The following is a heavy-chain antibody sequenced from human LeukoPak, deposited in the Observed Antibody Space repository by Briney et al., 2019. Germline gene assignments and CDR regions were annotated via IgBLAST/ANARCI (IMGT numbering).Heavy chain of an antibody. CDR3: ARWDDLFLIDF. D-gene: IGHD3-9*01. CDR1: GFTFGTYA. J-gene: IGHJ4*02. Sequence: GGSLRLSCAASGFTFGTYAMSWVRQAPGKGLEWVSSISTSSSSKYYADSVKGRFTVSRDNAKNSLDLQMNSLRAEDTAVYYCARWDDLFLIDFWGQGTLVTVSS. CDR2: ISTSSSSK. V-gene: IGHV3-21*01.